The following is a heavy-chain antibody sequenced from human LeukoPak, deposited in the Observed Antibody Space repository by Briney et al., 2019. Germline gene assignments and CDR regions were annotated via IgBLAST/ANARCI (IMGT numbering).Heavy chain of an antibody. J-gene: IGHJ3*02. D-gene: IGHD3-22*01. Sequence: GGSLRLSCAASGFTFSSYGMHWVRQAPGKGLEWVAVIWYDGSNKYYADSVKGRFTISRDNSKNTLYLQMNSLRAEDTAVYYCARFYDSSGYYYPDAFDIWGQGTMVTVSS. CDR2: IWYDGSNK. CDR1: GFTFSSYG. V-gene: IGHV3-33*01. CDR3: ARFYDSSGYYYPDAFDI.